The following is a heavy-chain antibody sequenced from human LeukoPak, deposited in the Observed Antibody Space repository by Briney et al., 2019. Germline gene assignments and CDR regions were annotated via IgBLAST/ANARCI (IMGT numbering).Heavy chain of an antibody. D-gene: IGHD6-19*01. CDR3: ARGGLDYFDS. Sequence: SETLSLTCTVAGYSISSGYYWGWIRQPPGKGLEWIATISHSGSTYYNPSLKSQVTISVDTSKNQFSLKLSSVTAADTAVYYCARGGLDYFDSWGQGTLVTVSS. J-gene: IGHJ4*02. V-gene: IGHV4-38-2*02. CDR1: GYSISSGYY. CDR2: ISHSGST.